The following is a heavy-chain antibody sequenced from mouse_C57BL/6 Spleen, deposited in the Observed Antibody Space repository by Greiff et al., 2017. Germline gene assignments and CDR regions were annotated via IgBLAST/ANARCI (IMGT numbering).Heavy chain of an antibody. V-gene: IGHV1-4*01. D-gene: IGHD1-1*01. Sequence: QVQLQQSGAELARPGASVKMSCKASGYTFTSYTMHWVKQRPGKGLEWIGYINPSSGYTKYNQKFKDKATFTADNSSSTAYMQLSRLTSEDSAVYYSARGAYYGSSYAFDYWGQGTTLTVSS. J-gene: IGHJ2*01. CDR3: ARGAYYGSSYAFDY. CDR2: INPSSGYT. CDR1: GYTFTSYT.